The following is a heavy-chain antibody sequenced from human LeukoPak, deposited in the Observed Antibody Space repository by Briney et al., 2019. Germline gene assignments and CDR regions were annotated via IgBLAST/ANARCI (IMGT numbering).Heavy chain of an antibody. V-gene: IGHV4-4*02. D-gene: IGHD3-3*01. CDR2: IHHSGST. CDR1: GDSISSDIW. Sequence: SGTLSLTCAVSGDSISSDIWWSWVRQPPGKGLEWIAEIHHSGSTNYNPSLKSRVAISVDKSTNQFSLKLSSLTAADTAVYYCARRQRGFLEWLYNWFDPWGQGTLVTVSS. J-gene: IGHJ5*02. CDR3: ARRQRGFLEWLYNWFDP.